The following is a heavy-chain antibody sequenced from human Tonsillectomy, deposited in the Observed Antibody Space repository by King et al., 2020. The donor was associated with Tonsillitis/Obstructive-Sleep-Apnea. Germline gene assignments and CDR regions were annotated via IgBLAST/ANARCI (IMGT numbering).Heavy chain of an antibody. CDR2: IKSKTDGGTT. CDR3: TGRNQFDY. J-gene: IGHJ4*02. CDR1: GFTFSNAW. V-gene: IGHV3-15*01. Sequence: VQLVESGGGLLKPGGSLRLSCVVSGFTFSNAWMSWVRQAPGKGLEWVGRIKSKTDGGTTDYAAPVKGRFTISRDDSKNTLYLQMNSMKTEDTAMYYCTGRNQFDYWGQGTLVTVSS. D-gene: IGHD1-14*01.